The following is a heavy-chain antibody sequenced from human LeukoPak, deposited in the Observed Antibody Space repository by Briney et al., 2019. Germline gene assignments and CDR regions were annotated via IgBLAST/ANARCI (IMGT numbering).Heavy chain of an antibody. CDR3: ASTPLAVAAPRGYFQH. D-gene: IGHD6-19*01. J-gene: IGHJ1*01. Sequence: SETLSLTCTVSGGSISSSSYYWGWLRQPPGKGLEWIGSIYYSGSTYYNPSLKSRVTISVDTSKNQFSLKLSSVTAADTAVYYCASTPLAVAAPRGYFQHWGQGTLVTVSS. V-gene: IGHV4-39*01. CDR1: GGSISSSSYY. CDR2: IYYSGST.